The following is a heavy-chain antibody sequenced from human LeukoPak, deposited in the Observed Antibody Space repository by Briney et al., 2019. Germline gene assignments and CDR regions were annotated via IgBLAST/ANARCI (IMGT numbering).Heavy chain of an antibody. CDR1: GGSISSDDHY. CDR2: IYYSGTT. J-gene: IGHJ4*02. V-gene: IGHV4-31*03. Sequence: SQTLSLTCSVSGGSISSDDHYWSWIRQLPGKGLEWIAYIYYSGTTYYNPSLKGRVSISIDTSKNQFPLNLTSVTAADTAVYYCARATTQLWLPGTIDYWGQGTLVTVSS. D-gene: IGHD5-18*01. CDR3: ARATTQLWLPGTIDY.